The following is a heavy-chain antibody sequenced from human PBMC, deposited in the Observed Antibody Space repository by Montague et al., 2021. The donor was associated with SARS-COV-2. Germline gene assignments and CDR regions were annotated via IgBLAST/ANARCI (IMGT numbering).Heavy chain of an antibody. V-gene: IGHV4-61*02. J-gene: IGHJ4*02. CDR3: ARAHSGSWAHLDS. D-gene: IGHD5-12*01. CDR1: GGSISSGSYY. Sequence: TLSLTCTVSGGSISSGSYYWSWIRQPAGKGLEWIGRIYTSGTTDYSFSLKSRVTISADTSKNQFSLKLTSVTAADTAVYYCARAHSGSWAHLDSWGQGSLVTVSS. CDR2: IYTSGTT.